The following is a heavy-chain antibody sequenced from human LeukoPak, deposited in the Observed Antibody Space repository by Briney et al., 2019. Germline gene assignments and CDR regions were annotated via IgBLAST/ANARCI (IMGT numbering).Heavy chain of an antibody. J-gene: IGHJ4*02. V-gene: IGHV1-8*03. Sequence: ASVKVSCKASGYTFTSYDINWVRQATGQGLEWMGWMNPNSGNTGYAQKFQGRVTITRNTSISTAYMELSSLRSEDTAVYYCARGDYGSGSYYLDYWGQGTLVTVSS. CDR3: ARGDYGSGSYYLDY. D-gene: IGHD3-10*01. CDR2: MNPNSGNT. CDR1: GYTFTSYD.